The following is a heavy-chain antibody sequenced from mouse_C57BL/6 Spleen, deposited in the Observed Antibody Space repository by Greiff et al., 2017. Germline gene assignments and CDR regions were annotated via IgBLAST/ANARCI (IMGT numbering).Heavy chain of an antibody. CDR3: ARWLAIDY. CDR1: GYAFSSSW. CDR2: IYPGDGDT. V-gene: IGHV1-82*01. J-gene: IGHJ4*01. Sequence: QVQLQQSGPELVKPGASVKISCKASGYAFSSSWMNWVKQRPGKGLEWMGRIYPGDGDTTYNGKFKGKATLTTAKSSSTAYMQLSSLTSEDSAVYFCARWLAIDYWGQGTSVTVSS.